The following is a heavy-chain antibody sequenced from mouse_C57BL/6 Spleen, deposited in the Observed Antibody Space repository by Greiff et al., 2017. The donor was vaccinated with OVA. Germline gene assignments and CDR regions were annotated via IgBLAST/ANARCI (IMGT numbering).Heavy chain of an antibody. CDR3: ALNSYYGSSYGYFDV. CDR2: IWSGGST. Sequence: VKLMESGPGLVQPSQSLSITCTVSGFSLTSYGVHWVRQSPGKGLEWLGVIWSGGSTDYNAAFISRLSISKDNAKSQVFFKMNSLQADDTAIYYCALNSYYGSSYGYFDVWGTGTTVTVSS. CDR1: GFSLTSYG. J-gene: IGHJ1*03. D-gene: IGHD1-1*01. V-gene: IGHV2-2*01.